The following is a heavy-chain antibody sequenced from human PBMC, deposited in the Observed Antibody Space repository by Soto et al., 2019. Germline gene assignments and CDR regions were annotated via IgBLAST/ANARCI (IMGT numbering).Heavy chain of an antibody. CDR2: IYYSGST. V-gene: IGHV4-31*03. CDR1: GGSISSGGYY. J-gene: IGHJ4*02. CDR3: ARDYDF. Sequence: QVQLQESGPGLVKPSQTLSLTCTVSGGSISSGGYYWSWIRQHPGKGLEWIGYIYYSGSTYYTPYHNSRVTISVDMSKDQFSLKRSSVTASHTAVYCCARDYDFWGQGTLVTGSS.